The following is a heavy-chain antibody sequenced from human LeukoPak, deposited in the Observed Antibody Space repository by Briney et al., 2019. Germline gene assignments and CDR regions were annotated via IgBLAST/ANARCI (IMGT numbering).Heavy chain of an antibody. J-gene: IGHJ4*02. Sequence: SETLSLTCTVSGGSISSYYWSWIRQPPGKGLEWIGYIYYSGSTNYNPSLKSRVTISVDTSKNQFSLKLSSVTAADTAVYYCARFRMVRGVIYFDYWGQGTLVTVSS. CDR2: IYYSGST. D-gene: IGHD3-10*01. V-gene: IGHV4-59*01. CDR3: ARFRMVRGVIYFDY. CDR1: GGSISSYY.